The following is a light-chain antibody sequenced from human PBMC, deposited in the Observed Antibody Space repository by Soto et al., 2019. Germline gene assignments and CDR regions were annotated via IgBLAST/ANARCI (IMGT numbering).Light chain of an antibody. Sequence: EVVLTQSPGTLSLSPGERATLSCRASQSVSSSFLAWYQKEPGQAPLLLIYGASSRATGIPDRFSGSGSGTDFTLTISRLEPEDFAVYYCLQYGSSPLTFGGGTKVEIK. J-gene: IGKJ4*01. CDR3: LQYGSSPLT. CDR2: GAS. V-gene: IGKV3-20*01. CDR1: QSVSSSF.